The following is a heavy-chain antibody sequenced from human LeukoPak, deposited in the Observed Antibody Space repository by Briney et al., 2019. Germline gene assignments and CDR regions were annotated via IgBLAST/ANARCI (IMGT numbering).Heavy chain of an antibody. Sequence: SETLSLTCTVSGGSISSYYWSWIRQPPGKGLEWIGYIYYSGSTNYNPSLKSRVTISVDTSKNQFSLKLSSVTAADTAVYYCARGTTVTPLGYWGQGTLVTVSS. V-gene: IGHV4-59*01. CDR3: ARGTTVTPLGY. D-gene: IGHD4-17*01. CDR2: IYYSGST. J-gene: IGHJ4*02. CDR1: GGSISSYY.